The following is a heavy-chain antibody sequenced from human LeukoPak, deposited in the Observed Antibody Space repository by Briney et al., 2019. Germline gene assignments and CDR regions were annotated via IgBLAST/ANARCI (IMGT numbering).Heavy chain of an antibody. J-gene: IGHJ4*02. Sequence: ASVKVSCKASGYTFTSYDINWVRQATGQGLEWMGWMNPNSGNTGYAQKFQGRVTMTRNTSISTAYMELSSLRSEDTAVYYCARAEQPRLFPRWGPKKYYFDYWGQGTLVTVSS. CDR1: GYTFTSYD. V-gene: IGHV1-8*01. CDR2: MNPNSGNT. CDR3: ARAEQPRLFPRWGPKKYYFDY. D-gene: IGHD5-18*01.